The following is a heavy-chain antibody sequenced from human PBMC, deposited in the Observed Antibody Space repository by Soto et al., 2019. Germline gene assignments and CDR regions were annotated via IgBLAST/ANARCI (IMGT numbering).Heavy chain of an antibody. CDR3: AKDRGALRWSEEHYYFDY. V-gene: IGHV3-30*18. Sequence: GGSLRLSCAASGFTFSSYGMHWVRQAPGKGLEWVAVILYDGSKKYYADSMKGRFTISRDNSKNTLYLQMNSLRAEDTALYYCAKDRGALRWSEEHYYFDYWGRGGLVTVSS. CDR1: GFTFSSYG. J-gene: IGHJ4*02. D-gene: IGHD4-17*01. CDR2: ILYDGSKK.